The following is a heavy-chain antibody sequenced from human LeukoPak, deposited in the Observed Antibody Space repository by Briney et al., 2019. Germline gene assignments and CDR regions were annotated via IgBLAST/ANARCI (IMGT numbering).Heavy chain of an antibody. D-gene: IGHD2-8*01. CDR1: GFTFDDYA. CDR3: AKGGHALDY. Sequence: PAGRSLRLSCAASGFTFDDYAMHWVRQAPGKGLEWVSGISWNSGSIGYADSVKGRFTISRDNAKNSLYLQMNSLRAEDTVLYYCAKGGHALDYWGQGTLVTVSS. V-gene: IGHV3-9*01. CDR2: ISWNSGSI. J-gene: IGHJ4*02.